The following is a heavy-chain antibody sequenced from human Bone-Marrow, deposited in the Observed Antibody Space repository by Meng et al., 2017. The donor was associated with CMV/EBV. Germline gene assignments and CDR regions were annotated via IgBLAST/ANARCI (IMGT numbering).Heavy chain of an antibody. CDR1: GFTFSSYS. D-gene: IGHD4-11*01. CDR2: ISSSSSYI. V-gene: IGHV3-21*01. J-gene: IGHJ6*02. Sequence: GESLKISCAASGFTFSSYSMNWVRQAPGKGLEWVSSISSSSSYIYYADSVKGRFTISRDNARNTVYLQMNNLRAEDTAVYYCAKLSSTVTYGMDVWGQGTTVTVSS. CDR3: AKLSSTVTYGMDV.